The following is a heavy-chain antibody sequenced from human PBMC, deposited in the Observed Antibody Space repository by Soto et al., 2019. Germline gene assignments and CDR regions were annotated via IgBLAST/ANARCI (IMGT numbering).Heavy chain of an antibody. CDR2: IYYSGST. Sequence: QVQLQESGPGLVKPSETLSLTCTVSGGSISSYYWCWIRQPPGKGLEWIGNIYYSGSTNYNPSLRSRVTMSVDTSKNQFSLKLSSVTAADVAVYDCTIDRGIAARRVYDYYGMDAWGQGTTVTVSS. D-gene: IGHD6-6*01. V-gene: IGHV4-59*01. CDR1: GGSISSYY. CDR3: TIDRGIAARRVYDYYGMDA. J-gene: IGHJ6*02.